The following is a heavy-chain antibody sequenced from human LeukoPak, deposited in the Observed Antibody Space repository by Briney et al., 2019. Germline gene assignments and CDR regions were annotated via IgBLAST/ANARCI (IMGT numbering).Heavy chain of an antibody. J-gene: IGHJ4*02. CDR1: GFTVSRTW. CDR2: INQDASTR. V-gene: IGHV3-7*01. CDR3: ARDQSGSLGY. Sequence: GGSLRLSCAASGFTVSRTWMAWVRQAPGKGLEWVANINQDASTRQYVDSVKGRFTISRDNAKNSLDLQMNSLRVEDTAVYYCARDQSGSLGYWGQGTLVTVSS. D-gene: IGHD1-26*01.